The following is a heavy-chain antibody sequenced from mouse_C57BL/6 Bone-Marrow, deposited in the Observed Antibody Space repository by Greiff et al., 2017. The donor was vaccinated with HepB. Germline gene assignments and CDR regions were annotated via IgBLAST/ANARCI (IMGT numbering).Heavy chain of an antibody. CDR2: SRNKANDYTT. V-gene: IGHV7-1*01. CDR1: GFTFSDFY. CDR3: ARDAGIYYGNYWAMDY. Sequence: EVKLMESGGGLVQSGRSLRLSCATSGFTFSDFYMEWVRQAPGKGLEWIAASRNKANDYTTEYSASVKGRFIVSRDTSQSILYLQMNALRAEDTAIYYCARDAGIYYGNYWAMDYWGQGTSVTVSS. D-gene: IGHD2-1*01. J-gene: IGHJ4*01.